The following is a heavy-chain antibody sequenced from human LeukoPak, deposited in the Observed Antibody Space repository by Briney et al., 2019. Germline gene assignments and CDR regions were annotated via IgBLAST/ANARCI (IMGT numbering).Heavy chain of an antibody. CDR3: AKADCSSTSCYSAGGGYDY. V-gene: IGHV3-9*01. Sequence: GGSLRLSCAASGFTFDDYAMHWVRQAPGKGLEWVSGISWNSGSIGYADSVKGRFTISRDNAKNSLYLQMNSLRAEDTALYYCAKADCSSTSCYSAGGGYDYWGQGTLVTVSS. CDR1: GFTFDDYA. D-gene: IGHD2-2*01. J-gene: IGHJ4*02. CDR2: ISWNSGSI.